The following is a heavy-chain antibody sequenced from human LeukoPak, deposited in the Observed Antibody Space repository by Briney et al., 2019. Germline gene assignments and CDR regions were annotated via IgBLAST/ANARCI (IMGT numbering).Heavy chain of an antibody. CDR3: ARGLQGYYDSLTGYYRGRYYFDY. D-gene: IGHD3-9*01. CDR1: GFTFSSYA. Sequence: GGSLRLSCAASGFTFSSYAMHWVRQAPGKGLEWVAVISYDGSNKYYADSVKGRFTISRDNSKTTLYLQMNSLRAEDTAVHYCARGLQGYYDSLTGYYRGRYYFDYWGQGTLVTVSS. V-gene: IGHV3-30*04. J-gene: IGHJ4*02. CDR2: ISYDGSNK.